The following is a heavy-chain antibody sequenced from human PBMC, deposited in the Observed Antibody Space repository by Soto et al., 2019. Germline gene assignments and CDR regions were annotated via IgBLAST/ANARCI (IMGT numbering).Heavy chain of an antibody. V-gene: IGHV1-8*01. D-gene: IGHD3-22*01. CDR1: GYTFTSYD. Sequence: GASVKVSGKASGYTFTSYDINWVRQATGQGLEWMGWMNPNSGNTGYAQKFQGRVTMTRNTSISTAYMELSSLRSEDTAVYYCARGVTMYYYDSSGYLPDYWGQGTLVTVSS. J-gene: IGHJ4*02. CDR3: ARGVTMYYYDSSGYLPDY. CDR2: MNPNSGNT.